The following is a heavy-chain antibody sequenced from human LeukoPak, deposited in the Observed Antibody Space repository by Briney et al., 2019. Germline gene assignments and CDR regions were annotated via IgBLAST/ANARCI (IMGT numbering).Heavy chain of an antibody. D-gene: IGHD3-9*01. CDR3: ARVMGRLVRTWYFDL. J-gene: IGHJ2*01. CDR1: GFTVSSNY. CDR2: IYDGGFT. V-gene: IGHV3-66*01. Sequence: PGGSLRLSCAASGFTVSSNYMAWVRQAPGKGLEGVSVIYDGGFTDYTDSVKGRFTISRDNSKSTLYLQMNTLRAEDTAVYYCARVMGRLVRTWYFDLWGRGTLVTVSS.